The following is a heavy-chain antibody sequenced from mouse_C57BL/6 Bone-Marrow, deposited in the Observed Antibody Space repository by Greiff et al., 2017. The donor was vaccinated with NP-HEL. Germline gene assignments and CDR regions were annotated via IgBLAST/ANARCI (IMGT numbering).Heavy chain of an antibody. CDR2: ISDGGSYT. J-gene: IGHJ3*01. CDR3: ARDSYYYGS. V-gene: IGHV5-4*01. Sequence: VQLVESGGGLVKPGGSLKLSCAASGFTFSSYAMSWVRQTPEKRLEWVATISDGGSYTYYPDNVKGRFTISRDNAKNNLYLQMSHLKSEDTAMYYCARDSYYYGSWGQGTLVTVSA. CDR1: GFTFSSYA. D-gene: IGHD1-1*01.